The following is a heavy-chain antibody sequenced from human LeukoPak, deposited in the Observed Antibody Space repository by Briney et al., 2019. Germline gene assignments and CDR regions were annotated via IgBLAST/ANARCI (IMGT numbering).Heavy chain of an antibody. CDR2: ISGSGGST. V-gene: IGHV3-23*01. CDR1: GFTFSSYA. J-gene: IGHJ6*02. Sequence: GGSLRLSCAASGFTFSSYAMSWVRQAPGKGLEWVSAISGSGGSTYYADSVKGRFTISRDNSKNTLYLQMNSLRAEDTAVYYCARDASYSSSWYPNYYYYYGMDVWGQGTTVTVSS. CDR3: ARDASYSSSWYPNYYYYYGMDV. D-gene: IGHD6-13*01.